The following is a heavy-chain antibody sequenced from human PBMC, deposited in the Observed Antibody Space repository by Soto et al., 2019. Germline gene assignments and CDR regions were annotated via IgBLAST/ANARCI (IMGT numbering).Heavy chain of an antibody. CDR3: ARSGGGNIVLMVYAIIGDAFDI. CDR1: GDRVSSNSAA. V-gene: IGHV6-1*01. D-gene: IGHD2-8*01. CDR2: TYYRSKRYN. J-gene: IGHJ3*02. Sequence: SQTLSLTCAISGDRVSSNSAAWNWIRQSPSRGLEWLGRTYYRSKRYNDYAVSVKNRITINPDTSKNQFSLQLNSVTPEDTAVYYCARSGGGNIVLMVYAIIGDAFDIWGQGTMVTVSS.